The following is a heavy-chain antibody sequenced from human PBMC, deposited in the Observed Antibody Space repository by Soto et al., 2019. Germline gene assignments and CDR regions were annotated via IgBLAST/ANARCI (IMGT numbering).Heavy chain of an antibody. J-gene: IGHJ2*01. CDR2: ISGSGGST. D-gene: IGHD4-17*01. V-gene: IGHV3-23*01. CDR3: SKGVHGDYSWYFDL. CDR1: GFTFSTYA. Sequence: LRLSCAASGFTFSTYAMSWVRQAPGKGLEWVSSISGSGGSTYYADSVKGRFTISRDNSKNTLYLQMNSLRAEDTAVYYCSKGVHGDYSWYFDLWGRGTLVTVSS.